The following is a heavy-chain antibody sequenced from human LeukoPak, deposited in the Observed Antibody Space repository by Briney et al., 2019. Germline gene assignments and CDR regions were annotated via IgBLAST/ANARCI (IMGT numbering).Heavy chain of an antibody. CDR1: GGSISSGAYY. D-gene: IGHD4-11*01. CDR2: LYFSGSA. J-gene: IGHJ5*02. CDR3: ARDSPDSDYHRGLVP. V-gene: IGHV4-30-4*01. Sequence: SQTLSLTCTVSGGSISSGAYYWSWLRQPPGKGLEWIGNLYFSGSAYHNFSLESRTTISIDTSNSQFSLRLSSVTAADTPVYYCARDSPDSDYHRGLVPWGQGALVTVSS.